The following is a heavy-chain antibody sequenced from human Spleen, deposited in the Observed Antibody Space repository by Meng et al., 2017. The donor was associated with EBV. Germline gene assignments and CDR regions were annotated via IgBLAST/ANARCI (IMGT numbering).Heavy chain of an antibody. CDR2: SNHSGST. CDR3: ARGRTVARSPWSDP. D-gene: IGHD6-6*01. V-gene: IGHV4-34*01. CDR1: GGSVSGFY. Sequence: QVQQQQWGAGLLKPSETLSLTCAVYGGSVSGFYWIWIRQSPEKGLEWIGESNHSGSTTYNPSLKSRVTISVDTSKDQFSLRLTSVTAADTAIYYCARGRTVARSPWSDPWGQGTLVTVSS. J-gene: IGHJ5*02.